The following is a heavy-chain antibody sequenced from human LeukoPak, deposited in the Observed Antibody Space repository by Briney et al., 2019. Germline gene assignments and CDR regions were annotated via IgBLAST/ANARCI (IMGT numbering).Heavy chain of an antibody. CDR1: GFSVTNNY. CDR3: ARAAYYYDNGGSSWYFAH. V-gene: IGHV3-66*01. CDR2: INSGGST. J-gene: IGHJ2*01. Sequence: GGSLRLSCAASGFSVTNNYMNWVRQAPGKGLEWVSLINSGGSTSYTESVKGRFTVSSDNSKNTLYLQMNSLRAEDTAVYYCARAAYYYDNGGSSWYFAHWGRGTLVTVSS. D-gene: IGHD3-22*01.